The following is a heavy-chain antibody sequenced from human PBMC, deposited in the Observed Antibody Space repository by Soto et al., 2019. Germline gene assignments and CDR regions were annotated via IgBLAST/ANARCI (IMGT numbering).Heavy chain of an antibody. CDR3: ARVFVMAGTDY. CDR1: GFTFSSYG. D-gene: IGHD6-19*01. CDR2: IWYDGSNK. Sequence: QVQLVESGGGVVQPGRSLRLSCAASGFTFSSYGMHWVRQAPGKGLEWVAVIWYDGSNKYYADSVKGRFTISRDNSKNTLYLQMNRLRAEDTAVYYCARVFVMAGTDYWGQGTLVTVSS. J-gene: IGHJ4*02. V-gene: IGHV3-33*01.